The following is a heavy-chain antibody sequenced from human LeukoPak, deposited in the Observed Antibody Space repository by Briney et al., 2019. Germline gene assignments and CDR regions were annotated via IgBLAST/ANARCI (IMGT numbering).Heavy chain of an antibody. J-gene: IGHJ3*02. CDR3: AKEIAVAGTGPTVAFDI. CDR1: GFTFSSYG. Sequence: GRSLRLSCAASGFTFSSYGMHWVRQAPGKGLEWVAVISYVGSNKYYADSVKGRFTISRDNSKSTLYLQMNSLRAEDTAVYYCAKEIAVAGTGPTVAFDIWGQGTMVTVSS. D-gene: IGHD6-19*01. V-gene: IGHV3-30*18. CDR2: ISYVGSNK.